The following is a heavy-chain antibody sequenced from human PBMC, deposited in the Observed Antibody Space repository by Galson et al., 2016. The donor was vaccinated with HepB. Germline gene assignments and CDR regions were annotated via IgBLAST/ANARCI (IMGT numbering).Heavy chain of an antibody. D-gene: IGHD3-10*01. CDR2: ISYNGGTT. Sequence: SLRLSCAAPGFIFSEYTMHWVRQAPGKGLQYVAGISYNGGTTHYADSVKGRFTISRDNSKNTLYLQLNSLRAADTAIYYCAKEIPGGESTASPFDYWGQGTLLTVSS. J-gene: IGHJ4*02. CDR1: GFIFSEYT. CDR3: AKEIPGGESTASPFDY. V-gene: IGHV3-64*04.